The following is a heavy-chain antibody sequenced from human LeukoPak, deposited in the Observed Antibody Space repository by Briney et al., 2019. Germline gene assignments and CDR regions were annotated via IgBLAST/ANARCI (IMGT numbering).Heavy chain of an antibody. CDR1: GFTFSDYY. J-gene: IGHJ4*02. CDR2: IRSGGSTI. Sequence: GGSLRLSCAASGFTFSDYYMSWIRQAPGKGLELVSYIRSGGSTIYYADSVKGRFTISRDNAKNSLFLQMNSLRAEDTAVYYCARDGGSGNYYADYWGQGTLVTVSS. D-gene: IGHD1-26*01. CDR3: ARDGGSGNYYADY. V-gene: IGHV3-11*04.